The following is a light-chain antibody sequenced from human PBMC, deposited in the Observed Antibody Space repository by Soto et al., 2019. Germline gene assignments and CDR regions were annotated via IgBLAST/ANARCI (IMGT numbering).Light chain of an antibody. J-gene: IGKJ4*01. Sequence: DIQLTQSPSFLSASVGDRVTITCRASQGISSFLAWYQQKPGKAPKLLIYAASTLQSGVPSRFSGSGSGTEFTLTVSSLQPEDFATYVCQQLNSYPLTFGGGTKVEI. CDR1: QGISSF. CDR3: QQLNSYPLT. V-gene: IGKV1-9*01. CDR2: AAS.